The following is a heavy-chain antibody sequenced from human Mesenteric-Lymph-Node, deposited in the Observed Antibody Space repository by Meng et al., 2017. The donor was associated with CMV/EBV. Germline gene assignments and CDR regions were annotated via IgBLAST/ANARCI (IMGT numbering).Heavy chain of an antibody. D-gene: IGHD3/OR15-3a*01. V-gene: IGHV3-21*01. CDR2: ISSSSRNI. Sequence: GGSLRLSCAASGFTFNVFSMNWVRQAPGKGLEWVSSISSSSRNIYYADSVKGRFTISRDNSKNTLYLQMNSLRAEDTAVYYCARDGRRGDFDYWGQGTLVTVSS. CDR1: GFTFNVFS. CDR3: ARDGRRGDFDY. J-gene: IGHJ4*02.